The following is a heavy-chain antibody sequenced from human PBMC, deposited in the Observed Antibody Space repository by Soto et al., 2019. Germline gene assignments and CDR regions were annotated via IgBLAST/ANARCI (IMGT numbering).Heavy chain of an antibody. CDR2: IYYSGST. Sequence: SGTLSLTCTVSGGSISSDYWSWIRQPPGKGLEWIGYIYYSGSTNYNPSLKSRVTISVDTSKNQFSLKPSSVTAADTAVYYCTRANWYSEYWGQGTLVTVAS. CDR3: TRANWYSEY. D-gene: IGHD7-27*01. V-gene: IGHV4-59*01. CDR1: GGSISSDY. J-gene: IGHJ4*02.